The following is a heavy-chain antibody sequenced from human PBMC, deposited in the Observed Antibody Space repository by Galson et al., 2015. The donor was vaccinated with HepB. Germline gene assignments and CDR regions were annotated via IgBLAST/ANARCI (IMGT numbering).Heavy chain of an antibody. J-gene: IGHJ4*02. CDR2: ITSDGSDT. CDR3: VRDVPTAFLDY. CDR1: GFTFSNYW. Sequence: SLRLSCAASGFTFSNYWMHWVRQVPGKGLVWVPRITSDGSDTKYADFVEGRFTVSRDNAKNTLFLQMNSLRPEDTAIYYCVRDVPTAFLDYWGQGTQVTVSS. V-gene: IGHV3-74*03. D-gene: IGHD4-11*01.